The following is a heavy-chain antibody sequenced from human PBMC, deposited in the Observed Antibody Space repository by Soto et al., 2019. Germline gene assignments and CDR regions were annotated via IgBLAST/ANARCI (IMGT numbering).Heavy chain of an antibody. CDR1: GYTFTSYG. J-gene: IGHJ6*02. V-gene: IGHV1-18*04. CDR2: ISAYNGNT. CDR3: ARAPVPMDTAMVSNYYYYGMDV. Sequence: QVQLVQSGAEVKKPGASVKVSCKASGYTFTSYGISWVRQAPGQGLEWMGWISAYNGNTNYAQKLQGRVTMTTDTSTSTAYMELRSLRSDDTAVYYCARAPVPMDTAMVSNYYYYGMDVWGQGTTVTVSS. D-gene: IGHD5-18*01.